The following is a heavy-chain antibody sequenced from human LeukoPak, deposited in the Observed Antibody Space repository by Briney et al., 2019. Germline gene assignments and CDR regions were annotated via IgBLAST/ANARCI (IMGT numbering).Heavy chain of an antibody. J-gene: IGHJ4*02. Sequence: GGSLRLSCAASGFTFSNHGMNWVRQAPGKGLEWLSGVSPPGGGTYYADSVKGRFTISRDDSRNTLSLQMNSLRAEDTAVYYCAKSGYNRFDYWGQGTLVTVSS. CDR1: GFTFSNHG. D-gene: IGHD5-24*01. V-gene: IGHV3-23*01. CDR2: VSPPGGGT. CDR3: AKSGYNRFDY.